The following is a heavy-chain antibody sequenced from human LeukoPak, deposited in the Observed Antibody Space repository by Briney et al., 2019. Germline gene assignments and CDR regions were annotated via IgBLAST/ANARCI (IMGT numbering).Heavy chain of an antibody. CDR3: ARDMAAAGPETLNFDY. D-gene: IGHD6-13*01. CDR1: GYTFTSYY. Sequence: ASVKGSCKESGYTFTSYYMHLGGQAPGQGLEWVGIINPSGGSTSYAQKFQCRVTMTRDTSTSTVYMELSSLRSEDTAVYYCARDMAAAGPETLNFDYWGQGTLVTVSS. V-gene: IGHV1-46*01. CDR2: INPSGGST. J-gene: IGHJ4*02.